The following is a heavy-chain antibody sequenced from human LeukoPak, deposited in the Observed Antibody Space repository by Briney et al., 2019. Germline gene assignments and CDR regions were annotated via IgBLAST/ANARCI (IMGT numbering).Heavy chain of an antibody. CDR3: ARSLSYGQLSYYGMDV. CDR1: GGSISSGGYS. D-gene: IGHD1-1*01. CDR2: IYHSGST. V-gene: IGHV4-30-2*01. J-gene: IGHJ6*02. Sequence: SETLSLTCAVSGGSISSGGYSWSWIRQPPGKGLEWIGYIYHSGSTYYNPSLKSRVTISVDRSKNQFSLKLSSVTAADTAVYYCARSLSYGQLSYYGMDVWGQGTTVTVSS.